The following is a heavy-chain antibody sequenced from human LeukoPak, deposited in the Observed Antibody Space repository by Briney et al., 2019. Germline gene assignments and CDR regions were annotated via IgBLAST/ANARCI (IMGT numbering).Heavy chain of an antibody. CDR1: GFTFSSYW. CDR2: IKQDGSKK. J-gene: IGHJ4*02. Sequence: GGSLRLSCAASGFTFSSYWMIWVRQAPGKGLEWVANIKQDGSKKSYVDSVKGRFTISRDNAKNSLYLQMNSLRADDTGIYYCASQPAAADVDYWGQGTLVTVSS. V-gene: IGHV3-7*03. D-gene: IGHD2-2*01. CDR3: ASQPAAADVDY.